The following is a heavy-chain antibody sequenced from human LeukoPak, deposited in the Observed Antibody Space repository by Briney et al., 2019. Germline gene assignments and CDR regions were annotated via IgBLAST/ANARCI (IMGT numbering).Heavy chain of an antibody. V-gene: IGHV1-18*01. CDR1: GYTFTSYG. J-gene: IGHJ4*02. CDR3: ARDLAPYDHNTYSF. CDR2: ISAYNGNT. Sequence: ASVKVPCKASGYTFTSYGISWVRQAPGQGLEWMGWISAYNGNTNYAQKLQGRVTMTTDTSTSTAYMELRSLRSDDTAVYYCARDLAPYDHNTYSFWGQGTLVTVSS. D-gene: IGHD3-16*01.